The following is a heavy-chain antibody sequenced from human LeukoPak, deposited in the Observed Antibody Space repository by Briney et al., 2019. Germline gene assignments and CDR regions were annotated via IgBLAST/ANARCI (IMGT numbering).Heavy chain of an antibody. CDR1: GYTFTGYY. V-gene: IGHV1-2*02. CDR2: INPNSGGT. Sequence: ASVKVSCKASGYTFTGYYMHWVRQAPGQGLEWMGWINPNSGGTNYAQKLQGRVTMTTDTSTSTAYMELRSLRSDDTAVYYCARVGGRPYYFDYWGQGTLVTVSS. J-gene: IGHJ4*02. D-gene: IGHD3-10*01. CDR3: ARVGGRPYYFDY.